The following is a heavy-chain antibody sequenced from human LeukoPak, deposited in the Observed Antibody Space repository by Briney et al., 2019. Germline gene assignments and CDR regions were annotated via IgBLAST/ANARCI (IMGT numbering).Heavy chain of an antibody. CDR3: ARDITVAGTEDY. V-gene: IGHV3-30-3*01. D-gene: IGHD6-19*01. Sequence: GGSLRLSCAASGFTFSTYAMHWVRQAPGKGLEWVAIVSYDGTNTYYADSVKGRFTISRDNSQYTLYLQMHSLRVEDTAMYYCARDITVAGTEDYWGQGTLVTVSS. CDR2: VSYDGTNT. CDR1: GFTFSTYA. J-gene: IGHJ4*02.